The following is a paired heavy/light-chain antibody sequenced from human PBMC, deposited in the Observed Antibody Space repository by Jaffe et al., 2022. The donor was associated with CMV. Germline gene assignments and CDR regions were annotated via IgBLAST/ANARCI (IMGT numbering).Light chain of an antibody. CDR1: QSISNW. V-gene: IGKV1-5*03. CDR2: QAS. J-gene: IGKJ2*01. CDR3: HQYNRYPYT. Sequence: DIQMTQSPSTLSASVGDRVTFTCRASQSISNWLAWYQQKPGKAPKLLIYQASSLESGVPSRFSGSASGTEFTLTISSLQPDDFATYYCHQYNRYPYTFGQGTKLETK.
Heavy chain of an antibody. CDR3: ARHQYTRSHQGYYYMDV. J-gene: IGHJ6*03. D-gene: IGHD1-1*01. V-gene: IGHV5-51*01. Sequence: EVQLVQSGAEVKKPGESLKISCKGSGYSFTNYWIGWVRQMPGEGLEWMGIIYPADSDTRYSPSFQGQVTISADKSITTAFLQWSSLKASDTAIYYCARHQYTRSHQGYYYMDVWGKGTTVTVSS. CDR2: IYPADSDT. CDR1: GYSFTNYW.